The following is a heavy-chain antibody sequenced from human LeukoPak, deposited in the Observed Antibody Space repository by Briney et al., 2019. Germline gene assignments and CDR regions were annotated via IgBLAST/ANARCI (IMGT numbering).Heavy chain of an antibody. V-gene: IGHV4-39*01. CDR2: IYYSGST. CDR1: GGSISSSSYY. Sequence: PSETLSLTCTVSGGSISSSSYYWGWIRQPPGKGLKWIGSIYYSGSTYYNPSLKSRVTISVDTSKNQFSLKLSSVTAADTAVYYCARHPGGFYYFDYWGQGTLVTVSS. CDR3: ARHPGGFYYFDY. J-gene: IGHJ4*02.